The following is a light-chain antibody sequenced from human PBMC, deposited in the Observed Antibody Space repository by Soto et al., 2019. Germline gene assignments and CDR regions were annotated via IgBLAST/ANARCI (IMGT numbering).Light chain of an antibody. V-gene: IGLV1-51*02. CDR3: GAWDNSLSAGV. CDR1: STNIGRRS. J-gene: IGLJ1*01. CDR2: ENT. Sequence: QSALTQPPSVSAAPGQQVSISCSGSSTNIGRRSVSWYQQLPGTPPKLLIYENTKRPSGIPDRFSGSKSGTSATLGITGLQTGDEADYYCGAWDNSLSAGVFGTGTKVTVL.